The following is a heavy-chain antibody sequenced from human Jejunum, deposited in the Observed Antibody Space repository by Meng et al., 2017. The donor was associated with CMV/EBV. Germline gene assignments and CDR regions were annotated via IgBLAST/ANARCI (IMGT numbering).Heavy chain of an antibody. J-gene: IGHJ4*02. V-gene: IGHV5-51*01. CDR2: IYPGDSAT. D-gene: IGHD3-16*01. CDR3: AKQNWGFDS. CDR1: GYNFANYW. Sequence: SCKTSGYNFANYWIGWVRQMPGNGLDWIGVIYPGDSATKYNPSFQGLVTISADTSTNTAYLHWDNVQASDTAIYYCAKQNWGFDSWGQGTLVTVSS.